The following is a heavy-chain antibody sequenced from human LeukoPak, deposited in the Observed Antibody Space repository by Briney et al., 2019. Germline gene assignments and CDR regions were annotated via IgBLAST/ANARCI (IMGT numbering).Heavy chain of an antibody. CDR1: GFTFSTYT. Sequence: GGSLRLSCAASGFTFSTYTMYWVRHPPGKSLEWVSIIGNNGGGIHYADSVRGRFTISRDNSKNALYLQMNSLRVEDTAVYYLAMAPNWGTNSGGRGALVTVSS. J-gene: IGHJ5*01. V-gene: IGHV3-23*01. CDR2: IGNNGGGI. D-gene: IGHD7-27*01. CDR3: AMAPNWGTNS.